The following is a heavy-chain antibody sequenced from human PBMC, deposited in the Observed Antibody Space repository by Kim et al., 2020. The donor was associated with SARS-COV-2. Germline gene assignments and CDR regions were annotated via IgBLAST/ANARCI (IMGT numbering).Heavy chain of an antibody. J-gene: IGHJ6*02. CDR3: AADQGIAAAGYYYYGMDV. D-gene: IGHD6-13*01. V-gene: IGHV1-58*01. CDR2: IVVGSGNT. Sequence: SVKVSCKASGFTFTSSAVQWVRQARGQRLEWIGWIVVGSGNTNYAQKFQERVTITRDMSTSTAYMELSSLRSEDTAVYYCAADQGIAAAGYYYYGMDVWGQGTTVTVSS. CDR1: GFTFTSSA.